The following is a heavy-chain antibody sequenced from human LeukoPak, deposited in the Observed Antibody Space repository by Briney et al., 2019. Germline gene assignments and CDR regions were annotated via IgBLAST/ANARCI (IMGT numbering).Heavy chain of an antibody. D-gene: IGHD3-10*01. CDR3: ARVVFGSNAFDY. CDR1: GYTFTTYA. J-gene: IGHJ4*02. CDR2: INAGNGNT. Sequence: ASVKVSCKASGYTFTTYAMHWVRQAPGQRLEWMGWINAGNGNTKYSQKFQGRVTITRDTSASTAYMELSSLRSEDTAVYYCARVVFGSNAFDYWGQGTLVTVSS. V-gene: IGHV1-3*01.